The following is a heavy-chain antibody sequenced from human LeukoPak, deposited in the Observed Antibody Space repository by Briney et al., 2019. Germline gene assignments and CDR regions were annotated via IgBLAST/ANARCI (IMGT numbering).Heavy chain of an antibody. CDR3: ARGYYYDRFDY. CDR2: INHSGST. CDR1: GGSFSGYY. D-gene: IGHD3-22*01. V-gene: IGHV4-34*01. Sequence: KASETLSLTCAVYGGSFSGYYWSWIRQPPGKGLEWIGEINHSGSTNYNPSLKSRVTISVDTSKNQFSLKLSSVTAADTAVYYCARGYYYDRFDYWGQGTLVTLSS. J-gene: IGHJ4*02.